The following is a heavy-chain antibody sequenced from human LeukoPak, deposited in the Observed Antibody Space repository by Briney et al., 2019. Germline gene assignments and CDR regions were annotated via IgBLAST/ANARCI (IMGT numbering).Heavy chain of an antibody. J-gene: IGHJ4*02. CDR3: AKLSAYDQSWLFDY. Sequence: GGSLRLSCAASGFTFSSYAMSRVRQAPGKGLEWVSTMSGSGTGPLNADSAKGRFTISRDNSKHTLYLQMNSLRAEDTAVYYCAKLSAYDQSWLFDYWGQGTLVT. D-gene: IGHD5-12*01. V-gene: IGHV3-23*01. CDR2: MSGSGTGP. CDR1: GFTFSSYA.